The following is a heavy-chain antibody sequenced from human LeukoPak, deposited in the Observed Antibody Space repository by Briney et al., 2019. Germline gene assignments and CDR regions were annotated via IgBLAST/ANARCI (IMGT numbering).Heavy chain of an antibody. CDR3: ARGEGYSGYDLIDY. CDR2: ISSSSSTI. J-gene: IGHJ4*02. D-gene: IGHD5-12*01. CDR1: GFTFSSYS. Sequence: PGGSLRLSCAASGFTFSSYSMNRVRQAPGKGLEWVSYISSSSSTIYYADSVKGRFTISRDNAKNSLYLQMNSLRAEDTAVYYCARGEGYSGYDLIDYWGQGTLVTVSS. V-gene: IGHV3-48*01.